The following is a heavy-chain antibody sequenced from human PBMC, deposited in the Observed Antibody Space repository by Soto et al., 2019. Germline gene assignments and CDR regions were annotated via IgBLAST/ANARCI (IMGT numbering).Heavy chain of an antibody. J-gene: IGHJ5*02. CDR3: ARVPDILTGYYWFDP. D-gene: IGHD3-9*01. Sequence: ASVKGSCKASGYTFTSYGSSWVRKGPGQGLEWMGWISAYNGNTNYAQKLQGRVTMTTDTSTSTAYMELRSLRSDDTAVYYCARVPDILTGYYWFDPWGQGTLVTVSS. CDR2: ISAYNGNT. V-gene: IGHV1-18*01. CDR1: GYTFTSYG.